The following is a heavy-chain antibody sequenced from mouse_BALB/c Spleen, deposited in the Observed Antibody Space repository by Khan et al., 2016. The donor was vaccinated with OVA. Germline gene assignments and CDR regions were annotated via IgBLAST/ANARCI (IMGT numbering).Heavy chain of an antibody. CDR2: IYPGSDST. CDR3: ARAGWDVFAY. V-gene: IGHV1-77*01. J-gene: IGHJ3*01. CDR1: GYTFTDYV. D-gene: IGHD4-1*01. Sequence: QVQLQQSGPELVKPGASVKMSCKASGYTFTDYVMNWVKQRNGQGLEWIGQIYPGSDSTYYNEKFKGKATLTVARSSSTAYMQLSNLTSEDSAVYFCARAGWDVFAYWGQGTLVTVSA.